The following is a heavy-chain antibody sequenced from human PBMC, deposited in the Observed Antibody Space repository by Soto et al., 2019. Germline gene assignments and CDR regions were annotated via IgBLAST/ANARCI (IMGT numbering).Heavy chain of an antibody. D-gene: IGHD5-12*01. CDR2: ISTGNGNT. CDR1: GYTFTYYA. Sequence: QAQLVQSGAEVKKPGASVKVSCKASGYTFTYYAIYWVRQAPGQRLEWMGWISTGNGNTKYSQKFHGRVTINRDTSASTVYIELSSLRSDDTAVYYCARENIVSRMGASDIWGQGTVVTVSS. J-gene: IGHJ3*02. CDR3: ARENIVSRMGASDI. V-gene: IGHV1-3*04.